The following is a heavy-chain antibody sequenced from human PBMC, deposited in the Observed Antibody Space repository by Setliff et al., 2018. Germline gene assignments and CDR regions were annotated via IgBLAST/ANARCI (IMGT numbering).Heavy chain of an antibody. CDR2: IYYDDDR. CDR3: AHIMGRVWDY. CDR1: GFSLTTNGVG. D-gene: IGHD3-10*01. Sequence: KSGPTLVNPTQTLTLTCTFSGFSLTTNGVGVGWIRQPPGKALEWLALIYYDDDRRYNPSVKNRLTITKDTSKNQVVLTMSNVDPVDTATYYCAHIMGRVWDYWGPGTLVTVSS. V-gene: IGHV2-5*02. J-gene: IGHJ4*02.